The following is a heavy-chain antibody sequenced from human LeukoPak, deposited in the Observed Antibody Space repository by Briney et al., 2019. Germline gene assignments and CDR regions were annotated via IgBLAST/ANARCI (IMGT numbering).Heavy chain of an antibody. CDR1: GFTFDDYT. CDR3: AKGVLGDIVVVPAAVGAFDI. V-gene: IGHV3-43*01. Sequence: GGSLRLSCAASGFTFDDYTMHWVRQAPGKGLEWVSLISWDGGSTYYADSVKGRFTISRDNSKNSLYLQMNSPRTEDTALYYCAKGVLGDIVVVPAAVGAFDIWGQGTMVTVSS. D-gene: IGHD2-2*01. CDR2: ISWDGGST. J-gene: IGHJ3*02.